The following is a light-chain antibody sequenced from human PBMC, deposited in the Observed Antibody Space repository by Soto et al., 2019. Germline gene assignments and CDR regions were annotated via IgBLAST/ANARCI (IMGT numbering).Light chain of an antibody. Sequence: EIVMTQSPATLSVSPGERATLSCRASQSVSNNLAWYQQKPGQTPRLLIYGASTRATGIPVRFSGSGSGTEFTLTISSLQSGDFAVYYCQQYNNWPPVPFGQGTKVDIK. CDR3: QQYNNWPPVP. J-gene: IGKJ2*01. V-gene: IGKV3-15*01. CDR2: GAS. CDR1: QSVSNN.